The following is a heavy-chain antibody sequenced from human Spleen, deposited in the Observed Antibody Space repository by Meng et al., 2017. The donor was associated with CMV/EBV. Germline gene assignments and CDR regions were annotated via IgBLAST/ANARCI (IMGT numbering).Heavy chain of an antibody. Sequence: GESLKISCAASGFTFSSYSMNWVRQAPGKGLEWVSSISSSSSYIYYADSVKGRFTISRDNAKNSLYLQMNSLRAEDTAVYYCANPFTVGVWGQGTTVTVSS. CDR2: ISSSSSYI. CDR1: GFTFSSYS. V-gene: IGHV3-21*01. CDR3: ANPFTVGV. D-gene: IGHD3-16*01. J-gene: IGHJ6*02.